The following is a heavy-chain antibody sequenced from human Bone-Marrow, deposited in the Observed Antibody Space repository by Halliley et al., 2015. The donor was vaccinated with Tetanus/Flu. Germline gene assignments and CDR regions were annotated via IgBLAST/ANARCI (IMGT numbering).Heavy chain of an antibody. CDR1: GESFNDYY. D-gene: IGHD3-10*01. CDR3: AREIRRGGDY. V-gene: IGHV4-34*01. CDR2: INHHGTA. J-gene: IGHJ4*02. Sequence: LRLSCAVSGESFNDYYWNWFRQSPEKGLEWIGEINHHGTANYNLSLKSRVTMSVDTSKSQFSLNLASVTAADTAIYYCAREIRRGGDYWSQGTVVTVSS.